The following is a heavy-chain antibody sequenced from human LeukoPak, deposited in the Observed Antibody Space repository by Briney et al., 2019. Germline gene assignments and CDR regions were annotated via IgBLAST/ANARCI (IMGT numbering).Heavy chain of an antibody. D-gene: IGHD1-7*01. CDR3: ASGRNVGITGTTGAFDI. V-gene: IGHV3-21*01. J-gene: IGHJ3*02. Sequence: NAGGSLILSCAASGFTFSSYSMNWVRQAPGKGLEWVSSITSSSSYIYYADSVKGRFTISRDNAKNSLYLQMNSLGDEDTAVYYCASGRNVGITGTTGAFDIWGQGTMVTVSS. CDR1: GFTFSSYS. CDR2: ITSSSSYI.